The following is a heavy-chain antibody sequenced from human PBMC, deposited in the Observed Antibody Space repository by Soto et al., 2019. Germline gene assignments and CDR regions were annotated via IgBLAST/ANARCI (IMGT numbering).Heavy chain of an antibody. J-gene: IGHJ4*02. CDR1: GFTFSNYG. D-gene: IGHD1-7*01. CDR2: ISSDGSNK. CDR3: ARDRGWNCDY. Sequence: QVPLVESGGGVVQPGRSLRVSCAASGFTFSNYGMHWVRQAPGKGLEWAALISSDGSNKYYAESVKGIFSFSRDKSNNTLYLQVNSLSPEDTAVYYCARDRGWNCDYWGQGTLVTVSS. V-gene: IGHV3-30*03.